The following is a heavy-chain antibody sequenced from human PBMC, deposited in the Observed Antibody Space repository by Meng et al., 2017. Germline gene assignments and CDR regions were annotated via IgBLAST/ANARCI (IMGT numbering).Heavy chain of an antibody. D-gene: IGHD6-13*01. Sequence: GGSLRLSCAASGLTFSSYWMHWVRQAPGKGLVWVSRINSDGSSTSYADSVKGRFTISRDNAKNTLYLQMNSLRAEDTAVYYCARVQYSSSKFDYWGQGTLVTVSS. V-gene: IGHV3-74*01. CDR3: ARVQYSSSKFDY. CDR1: GLTFSSYW. J-gene: IGHJ4*02. CDR2: INSDGSST.